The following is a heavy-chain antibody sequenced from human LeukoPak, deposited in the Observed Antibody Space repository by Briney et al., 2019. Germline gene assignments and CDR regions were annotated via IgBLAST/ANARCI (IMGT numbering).Heavy chain of an antibody. CDR3: ARELRGVSNWFDP. J-gene: IGHJ5*02. D-gene: IGHD3-10*01. V-gene: IGHV3-48*03. CDR1: GFTFSSYE. CDR2: ISSSGSTK. Sequence: GGSLRLSCTASGFTFSSYEMNWVCQAPGKGLEWVSYISSSGSTKYYADSVKGRFTISRDNAKNSLYLQMNSLRAEDAAVYYCARELRGVSNWFDPWGQGTLVTVSS.